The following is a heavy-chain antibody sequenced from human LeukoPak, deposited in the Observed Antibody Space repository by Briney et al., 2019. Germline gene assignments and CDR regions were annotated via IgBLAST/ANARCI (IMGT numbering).Heavy chain of an antibody. CDR1: GFTFSSSW. Sequence: GGSLRLSCAASGFTFSSSWMHWVRQAPGKGLVWVSRINTDGSSTRYEDSVKGRFTISRDNAKNTLYLQMNSLRAEDTAVYYCATYYYDTRGYFYDAFDIWGQGTMVTVSS. CDR2: INTDGSST. CDR3: ATYYYDTRGYFYDAFDI. V-gene: IGHV3-74*01. J-gene: IGHJ3*02. D-gene: IGHD3-22*01.